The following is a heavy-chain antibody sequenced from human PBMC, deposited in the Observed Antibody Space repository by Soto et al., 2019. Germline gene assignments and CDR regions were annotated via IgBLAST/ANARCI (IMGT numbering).Heavy chain of an antibody. V-gene: IGHV1-69*02. Sequence: QVQLVQSGAEVKKPGSSVKVSCKASGGTFSSYTISWVRQAPGQGLEWMGRIFPILDIANYAQNFQGRVTITADKSTSTAYMDLSSLRSEDTAVYYCASRFYYGMDVWGQGTTVTVSS. CDR2: IFPILDIA. CDR3: ASRFYYGMDV. CDR1: GGTFSSYT. J-gene: IGHJ6*02.